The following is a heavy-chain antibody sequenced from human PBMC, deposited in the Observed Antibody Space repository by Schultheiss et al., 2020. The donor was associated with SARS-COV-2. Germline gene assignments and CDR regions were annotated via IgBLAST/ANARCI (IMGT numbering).Heavy chain of an antibody. CDR3: ARLNGIAVAGYFDY. Sequence: SQTLSLTCTVSGGSIDSGDYYWTWIRQHPGKGLEWLGYIYYSGSTYYNPSLKSRVTISVDTSKNQFSLKLSSVTAADTAVYYCARLNGIAVAGYFDYWGQGTLVTVSS. D-gene: IGHD6-19*01. CDR1: GGSIDSGDYY. V-gene: IGHV4-30-4*01. J-gene: IGHJ4*02. CDR2: IYYSGST.